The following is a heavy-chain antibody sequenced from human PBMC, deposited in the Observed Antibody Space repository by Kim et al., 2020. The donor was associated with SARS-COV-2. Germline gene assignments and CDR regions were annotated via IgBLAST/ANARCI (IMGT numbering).Heavy chain of an antibody. Sequence: GGSLRLSCAASGFTFSSYGMHWVRQAPGKGLEWVAVISYDGSNKYYADSVKGRFTISRDNSKNTLYLQMNSLRAEDTAVYYCAKEDFTRARIVVVTAPPEGGMDVWGQGTTVTVSS. CDR2: ISYDGSNK. CDR3: AKEDFTRARIVVVTAPPEGGMDV. J-gene: IGHJ6*02. V-gene: IGHV3-30*18. D-gene: IGHD2-21*02. CDR1: GFTFSSYG.